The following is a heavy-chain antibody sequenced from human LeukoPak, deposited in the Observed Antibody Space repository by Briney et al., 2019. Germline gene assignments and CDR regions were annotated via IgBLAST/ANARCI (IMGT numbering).Heavy chain of an antibody. CDR2: IYYTGTT. D-gene: IGHD6-13*01. J-gene: IGHJ4*02. V-gene: IGHV4-59*01. Sequence: PSETLSLTCTVSGGSISSYSWSWIRQPPGKGLEWIGFIYYTGTTTYNPSLKSRVTISVDMSKNQVSLRLNSVTAADTAVYYCARDPGSSWFDYWGQGTLVTVSS. CDR3: ARDPGSSWFDY. CDR1: GGSISSYS.